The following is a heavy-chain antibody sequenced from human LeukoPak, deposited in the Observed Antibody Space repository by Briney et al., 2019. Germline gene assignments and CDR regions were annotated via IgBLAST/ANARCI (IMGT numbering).Heavy chain of an antibody. CDR2: INPNSGGT. CDR3: ARVGAWIPAGGAFDF. CDR1: GYTFSAHY. J-gene: IGHJ3*01. Sequence: ASVKVSCKASGYTFSAHYMHWVRQAPGQGLEWMGWINPNSGGTNYAQKFQGRVTMTRDTSISTAYMELSRLRSDDTAVYYCARVGAWIPAGGAFDFWGQGTMVTVSP. D-gene: IGHD3-16*01. V-gene: IGHV1-2*02.